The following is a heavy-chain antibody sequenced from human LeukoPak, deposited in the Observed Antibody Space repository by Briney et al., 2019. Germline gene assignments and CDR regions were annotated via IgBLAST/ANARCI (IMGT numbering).Heavy chain of an antibody. CDR2: IYYSGST. CDR1: GGSISSSSYY. Sequence: SETLSLTCTVSGGSISSSSYYWGWIRQPPGKGLEWIGSIYYSGSTYYNPSLKSRVTISVDTSKNQFSLELSSVTAADTAVYYCASELLWFGELSDWFDPWGQGTLVTVSS. J-gene: IGHJ5*02. CDR3: ASELLWFGELSDWFDP. D-gene: IGHD3-10*01. V-gene: IGHV4-39*01.